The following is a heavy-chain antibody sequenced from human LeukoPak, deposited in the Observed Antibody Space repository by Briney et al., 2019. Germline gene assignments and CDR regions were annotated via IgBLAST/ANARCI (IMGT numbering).Heavy chain of an antibody. J-gene: IGHJ5*02. D-gene: IGHD6-19*01. CDR1: GYTFTSYY. CDR2: INPSGGST. V-gene: IGHV1-46*01. CDR3: ARDWRIAVAGSQPLRGFDP. Sequence: ASVKVSCKASGYTFTSYYMHWVRQAPGQGLEWMGIINPSGGSTSYAQKFQGRVTMTRDTSTSTVYMELSSLRSEDTAVYYCARDWRIAVAGSQPLRGFDPWGQGTLVTVSS.